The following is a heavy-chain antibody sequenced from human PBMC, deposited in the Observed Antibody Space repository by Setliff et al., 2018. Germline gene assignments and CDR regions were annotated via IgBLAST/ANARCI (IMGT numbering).Heavy chain of an antibody. J-gene: IGHJ4*02. D-gene: IGHD6-19*01. CDR1: GGSISSPNW. Sequence: GTLSLTCAVSGGSISSPNWWNWVRQPPGKGLEWIGEIYHSGTTNYNPSLKSRVTISVDTSKNQFSLKLSSVTAADTAVYYCARGRAGHSGHWGQGTLVTVSS. CDR2: IYHSGTT. CDR3: ARGRAGHSGH. V-gene: IGHV4-4*02.